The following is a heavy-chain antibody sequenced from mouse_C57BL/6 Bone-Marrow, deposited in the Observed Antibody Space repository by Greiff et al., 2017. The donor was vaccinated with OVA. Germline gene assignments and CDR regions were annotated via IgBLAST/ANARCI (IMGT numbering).Heavy chain of an antibody. CDR2: IYPGSGNT. Sequence: QVQLQQSGAELVRPGASVKLSCKASGYTFTDYYINWVKQRPGQGLEWIARIYPGSGNTYYNEKFKGKATLTAEKSSSTAYMQLSSLTSEDSAVYFCARAITTVVNWYFDVWGTGTTVTVSS. CDR1: GYTFTDYY. J-gene: IGHJ1*03. D-gene: IGHD1-1*01. CDR3: ARAITTVVNWYFDV. V-gene: IGHV1-76*01.